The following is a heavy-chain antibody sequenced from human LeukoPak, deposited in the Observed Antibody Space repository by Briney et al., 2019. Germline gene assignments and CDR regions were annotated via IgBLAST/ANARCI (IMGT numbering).Heavy chain of an antibody. Sequence: GASVKVSCKASGFTFTSSAMQWVRQARGQRLAWIGWIVVGSGNTNYAQKFQERVTITRDMSTSTAYMELSSLRSEDTAVYYCAAVGCSSTSCYPTNYYYYGMDVWGQGTTVTVSS. J-gene: IGHJ6*02. V-gene: IGHV1-58*02. D-gene: IGHD2-2*01. CDR3: AAVGCSSTSCYPTNYYYYGMDV. CDR1: GFTFTSSA. CDR2: IVVGSGNT.